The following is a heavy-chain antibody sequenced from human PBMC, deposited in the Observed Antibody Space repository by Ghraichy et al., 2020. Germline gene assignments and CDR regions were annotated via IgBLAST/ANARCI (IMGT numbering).Heavy chain of an antibody. Sequence: SETLSLTCTVSGGSISSYYWSWIRQPAGKGLEWIGRIYTSGSTNYNPSLKSRVTMSVDTSKNQFSLKLSSGTAADTAVDYCAREGTYYDFWSVYYYYYGMDVWGQGTTVTVSS. V-gene: IGHV4-4*07. CDR3: AREGTYYDFWSVYYYYYGMDV. D-gene: IGHD3-3*01. J-gene: IGHJ6*02. CDR1: GGSISSYY. CDR2: IYTSGST.